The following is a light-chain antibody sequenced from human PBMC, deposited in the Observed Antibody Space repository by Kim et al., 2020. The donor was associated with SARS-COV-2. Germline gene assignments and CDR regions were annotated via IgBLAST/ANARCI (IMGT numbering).Light chain of an antibody. V-gene: IGLV3-19*01. Sequence: VALGQTVRITCQGESLRSYYATRYHHKPGQAPILVIYGKNNRPSGIPDRFSGSSSGNTASLTITGTQAGDEADYYCNSRDSNDNVVFGGGTQLTVL. J-gene: IGLJ2*01. CDR2: GKN. CDR1: SLRSYY. CDR3: NSRDSNDNVV.